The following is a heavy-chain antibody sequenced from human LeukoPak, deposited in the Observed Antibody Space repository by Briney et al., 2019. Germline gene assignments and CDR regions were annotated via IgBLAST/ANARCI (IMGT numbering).Heavy chain of an antibody. CDR2: VYKSGST. Sequence: SETLSLTCTVSGGSISTYQWSWIRQSPGKGLEWIGNVYKSGSTNYNPSLKSRVTISVDTSKNQFSLKLSSVTAADTAVYYCARQVVAVAGTGYFDYWGQGTLVTVSP. J-gene: IGHJ4*02. V-gene: IGHV4-59*01. CDR1: GGSISTYQ. CDR3: ARQVVAVAGTGYFDY. D-gene: IGHD6-19*01.